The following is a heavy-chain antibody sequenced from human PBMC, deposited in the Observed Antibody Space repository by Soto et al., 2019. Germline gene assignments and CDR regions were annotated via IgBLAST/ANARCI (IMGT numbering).Heavy chain of an antibody. J-gene: IGHJ6*02. CDR1: GFTFSSYG. D-gene: IGHD3-3*01. CDR2: IWYDGSNK. V-gene: IGHV3-33*01. Sequence: GGSLRLSCAASGFTFSSYGMHWVRQAPGKGLEWVAVIWYDGSNKYYADSVKGRFTISRDNSKNTLYLQMNSLRAEDTAVYYCARDFGPIVLDWLSTPNYGMDVWGQGTTVTVPS. CDR3: ARDFGPIVLDWLSTPNYGMDV.